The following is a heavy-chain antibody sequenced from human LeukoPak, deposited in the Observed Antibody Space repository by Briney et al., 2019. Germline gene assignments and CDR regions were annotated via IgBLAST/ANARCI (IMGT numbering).Heavy chain of an antibody. CDR1: GYTFTSYY. Sequence: ASVKVSCKASGYTFTSYYMHWVRQAPGQGLEWMGIINPSGGSTSYAQKFQGRVTMTRDMSTSTVYMELSSLRSEDTAVYYCAREFSCGGSTSCYADAHMDVWGKGTTVTVSS. J-gene: IGHJ6*03. CDR2: INPSGGST. D-gene: IGHD2-2*01. V-gene: IGHV1-46*01. CDR3: AREFSCGGSTSCYADAHMDV.